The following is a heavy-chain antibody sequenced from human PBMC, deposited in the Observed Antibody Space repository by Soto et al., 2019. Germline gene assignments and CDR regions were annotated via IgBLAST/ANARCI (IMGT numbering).Heavy chain of an antibody. J-gene: IGHJ3*02. CDR1: GGSISSYY. Sequence: SETLSLTCTVSGGSISSYYWSWIRQPPGKGLEWIGYIYYSGSTNYNPSLKSRVTISVDTSKNQFSLKLSSVTAADTAVYYCAIIVATTPSDAFDIWGQGTMVTVSS. D-gene: IGHD5-12*01. CDR3: AIIVATTPSDAFDI. V-gene: IGHV4-59*08. CDR2: IYYSGST.